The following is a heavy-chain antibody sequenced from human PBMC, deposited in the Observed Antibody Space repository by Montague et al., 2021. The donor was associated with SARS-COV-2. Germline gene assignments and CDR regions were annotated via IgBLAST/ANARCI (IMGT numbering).Heavy chain of an antibody. J-gene: IGHJ6*04. CDR2: INHGGST. D-gene: IGHD3-3*01. V-gene: IGHV4-34*01. Sequence: SETLSLTCAVHGTSFSGYYWNWIRQPPGKGLEWIGEINHGGSTKYSPSLKSRLTISADTSKNQFSLKPSSVTAADTAVYYCARGGTSKTIFGVVTHVLEVDVWGKGTTVTVSS. CDR3: ARGGTSKTIFGVVTHVLEVDV. CDR1: GTSFSGYY.